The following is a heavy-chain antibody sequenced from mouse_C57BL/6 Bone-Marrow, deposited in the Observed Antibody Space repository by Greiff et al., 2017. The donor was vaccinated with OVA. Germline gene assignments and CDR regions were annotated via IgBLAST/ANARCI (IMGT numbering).Heavy chain of an antibody. CDR1: GYTFTGYW. Sequence: QVQLQQSGAELMKPGASVKLSCKATGYTFTGYWIEWVKQRPGHGLEWIGEILPGSGSTNYNEKFKGKATFTADTSSNTAYMQLSSLTTEDSAISYCAIGEAIYDSYNYYAMDYWGQGTSVTVSS. CDR2: ILPGSGST. V-gene: IGHV1-9*01. J-gene: IGHJ4*01. CDR3: AIGEAIYDSYNYYAMDY. D-gene: IGHD2-3*01.